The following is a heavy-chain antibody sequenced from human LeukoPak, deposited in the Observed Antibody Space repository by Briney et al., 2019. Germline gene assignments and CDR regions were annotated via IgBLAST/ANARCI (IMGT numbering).Heavy chain of an antibody. CDR3: ARTATGPEVDY. J-gene: IGHJ4*02. V-gene: IGHV4-31*03. CDR2: IYYSGST. D-gene: IGHD2-15*01. CDR1: GGSISSGGYY. Sequence: PSETLSLTCTVSGGSISSGGYYWSWIRQHPGKGLEWIGYIYYSGSTYYNPSLKSRVTISVDTSKNQFPLKLSSVTAADTAVYYCARTATGPEVDYWGQGTLVTVSS.